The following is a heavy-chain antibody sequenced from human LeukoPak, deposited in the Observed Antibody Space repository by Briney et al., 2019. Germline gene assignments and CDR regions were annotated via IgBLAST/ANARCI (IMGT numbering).Heavy chain of an antibody. V-gene: IGHV3-23*01. CDR1: GFTFDDYA. CDR2: ISDSGTNT. D-gene: IGHD3-22*01. J-gene: IGHJ4*02. CDR3: AKPDDSNGLEGPDY. Sequence: GGSLRLSCAASGFTFDDYAMHWVRQAPGKGLEWVSAISDSGTNTHYADSVKGRFTISRDNSKNTLYLQMNSLRAEDTAVYYCAKPDDSNGLEGPDYWGQGTLVIVSS.